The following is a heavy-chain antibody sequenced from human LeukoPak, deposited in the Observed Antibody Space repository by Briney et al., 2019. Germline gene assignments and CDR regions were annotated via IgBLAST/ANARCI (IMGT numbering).Heavy chain of an antibody. CDR2: IWYGGSNI. V-gene: IGHV3-33*01. Sequence: GGSLRLSCAASGISFSSHGVHWVRQAPGKGLEWVAVIWYGGSNIYYADTVKGRLTISRDNSKNTLYLQMNSLRAEDTALYYCARARNDYDSNGFSFLDYWGQGTLVTVSS. D-gene: IGHD3-22*01. CDR3: ARARNDYDSNGFSFLDY. CDR1: GISFSSHG. J-gene: IGHJ4*02.